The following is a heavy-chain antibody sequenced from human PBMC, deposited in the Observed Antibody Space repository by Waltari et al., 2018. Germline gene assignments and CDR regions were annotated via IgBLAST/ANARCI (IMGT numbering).Heavy chain of an antibody. D-gene: IGHD1-26*01. V-gene: IGHV3-74*01. Sequence: EVQLVESGGGLVQPGGSLRLACAASGLTFSSYWMHWVRQVPGKGLGWVARISTDGSGANYADSVQGRFTSSRDNAKNILYLQMNSLRVEDTAVYYCARGPVSGSGSYYVGDYWGQGTLVTVSS. CDR2: ISTDGSGA. CDR1: GLTFSSYW. CDR3: ARGPVSGSGSYYVGDY. J-gene: IGHJ4*02.